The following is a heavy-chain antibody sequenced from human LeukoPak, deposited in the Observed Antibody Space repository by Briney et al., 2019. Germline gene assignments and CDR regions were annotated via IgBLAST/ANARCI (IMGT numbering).Heavy chain of an antibody. J-gene: IGHJ4*02. CDR2: IYYSGST. CDR1: GGSISSGDYY. CDR3: ARVSSYGSGSFDY. D-gene: IGHD3-10*01. Sequence: SETLSLTCTVSGGSISSGDYYWSWIRQPPGKGLEWIGYIYYSGSTYYNPSLKSRVTISVDTSKNQFSLKLSSVTAADTAVYYCARVSSYGSGSFDYWGQGTLVTVSS. V-gene: IGHV4-30-4*01.